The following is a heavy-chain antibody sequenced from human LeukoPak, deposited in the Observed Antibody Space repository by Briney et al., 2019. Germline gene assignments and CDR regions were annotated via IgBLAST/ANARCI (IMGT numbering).Heavy chain of an antibody. CDR2: IYYSGST. CDR1: GGSISSYY. CDR3: ARGENGEPFDY. V-gene: IGHV4-59*01. D-gene: IGHD4-17*01. J-gene: IGHJ4*02. Sequence: TPETLSLTCTVSGGSISSYYWSWIRQPPGKGLEWIGYIYYSGSTNYNPSLKSRVTISVDTSKNQFSLKLSSVTAADTAVYYCARGENGEPFDYWGQGTLVTVSS.